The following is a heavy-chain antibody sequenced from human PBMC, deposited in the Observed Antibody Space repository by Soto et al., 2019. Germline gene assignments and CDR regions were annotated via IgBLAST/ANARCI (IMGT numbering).Heavy chain of an antibody. CDR3: ASLDYGDYAVLHH. CDR1: GGSISSGDYY. D-gene: IGHD4-17*01. Sequence: QVQLQESGPGLVKPSQTLSLTCTVSGGSISSGDYYWSWIRQPPGKGLEWIGYIYYSGSTYYNPSPKSRVTISVDTSKNQFTLKLSSVTAAATAVYYCASLDYGDYAVLHHWGQGTLVTVSS. CDR2: IYYSGST. V-gene: IGHV4-30-4*01. J-gene: IGHJ5*02.